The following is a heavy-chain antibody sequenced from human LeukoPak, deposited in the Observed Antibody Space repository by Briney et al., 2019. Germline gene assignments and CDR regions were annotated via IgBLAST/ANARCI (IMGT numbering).Heavy chain of an antibody. CDR2: INHSGST. CDR1: GFTFSSYA. D-gene: IGHD5-12*01. CDR3: AGSGYSGYDLNY. Sequence: PGGSLRLSCAASGFTFSSYAMSWIRQPPGKGLEWIGEINHSGSTNYNPSLKSRVTISVDTSKNQFSLKLSSVTAADTAVYYCAGSGYSGYDLNYWGQGTLVTVSS. V-gene: IGHV4-34*08. J-gene: IGHJ4*02.